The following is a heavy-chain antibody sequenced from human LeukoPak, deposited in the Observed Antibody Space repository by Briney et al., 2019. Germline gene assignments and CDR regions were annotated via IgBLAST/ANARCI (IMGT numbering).Heavy chain of an antibody. CDR2: INPNSGGT. CDR3: ARLACSGGSCYSALFGWFDP. V-gene: IGHV1-2*02. D-gene: IGHD2-15*01. J-gene: IGHJ5*02. Sequence: ASVKVSCKASGYTFTGYYMHWVRQAPGQGLEWMGWINPNSGGTNYAQKFQGRVTMTRDTSISTAYMELSRLRPDDTAVYYCARLACSGGSCYSALFGWFDPWGQGTLVTVSS. CDR1: GYTFTGYY.